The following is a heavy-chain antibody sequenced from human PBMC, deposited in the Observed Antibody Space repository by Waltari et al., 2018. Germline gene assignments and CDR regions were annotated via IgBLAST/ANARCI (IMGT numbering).Heavy chain of an antibody. J-gene: IGHJ6*03. D-gene: IGHD6-13*01. CDR3: ARGPYSSSWYGDDYYYYMDV. CDR2: ISSSSSSI. CDR1: GFTFSSYS. V-gene: IGHV3-21*01. Sequence: EVQLVESGGGLVKPGGSLRLSCAASGFTFSSYSMNWVRQAPGKGLEWVSSISSSSSSIYYADSVKGRCTISRDNAKNSLYLQMNSLRAEDTAVYYCARGPYSSSWYGDDYYYYMDVWGKGTTVTVSS.